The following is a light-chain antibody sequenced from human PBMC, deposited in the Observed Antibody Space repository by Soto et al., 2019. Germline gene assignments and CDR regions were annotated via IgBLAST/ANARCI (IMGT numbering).Light chain of an antibody. Sequence: EIVLTQSPGTLSLSPGERATLSCRASQSLSSNYLAWYQQKPGQAPRLLIYGVSSRATGVPVSFSGSGSGTDFTLTISRLEPEDFEVYYCHQYVSEPITFGQGTRLEIK. CDR1: QSLSSNY. J-gene: IGKJ5*01. CDR2: GVS. CDR3: HQYVSEPIT. V-gene: IGKV3-20*01.